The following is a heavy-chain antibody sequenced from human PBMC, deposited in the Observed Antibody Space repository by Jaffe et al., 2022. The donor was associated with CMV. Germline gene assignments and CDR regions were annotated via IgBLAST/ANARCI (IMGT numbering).Heavy chain of an antibody. D-gene: IGHD4-17*01. CDR3: ARDYPLGGNYGDYGGFDY. Sequence: QVQLVESGGGVVQPGRSLRLSCAASGFTFSSYGMHWVRQAPGKGLEWVAVIWYDGSNKYYADSVKGRFTISRDNSKNTLYLQMNSLRAEDTAVYYCARDYPLGGNYGDYGGFDYWGQGTLVTVSS. CDR1: GFTFSSYG. CDR2: IWYDGSNK. V-gene: IGHV3-33*08. J-gene: IGHJ4*02.